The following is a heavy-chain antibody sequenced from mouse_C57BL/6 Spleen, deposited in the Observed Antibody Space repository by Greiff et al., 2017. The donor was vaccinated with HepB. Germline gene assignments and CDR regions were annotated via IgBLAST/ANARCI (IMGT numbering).Heavy chain of an antibody. CDR1: GYSITSGYY. D-gene: IGHD1-1*01. J-gene: IGHJ3*01. CDR3: ARDLLRGFAY. CDR2: ISYDGSN. Sequence: VQLKESGPGLVKPSQSLSLTCSVTGYSITSGYYWNWIRQFPGNKLEWMGYISYDGSNNYNPSLKNRISITRDTSKNQFFLKLNSVTTEDTATYYCARDLLRGFAYWGQGTLVTVSA. V-gene: IGHV3-6*01.